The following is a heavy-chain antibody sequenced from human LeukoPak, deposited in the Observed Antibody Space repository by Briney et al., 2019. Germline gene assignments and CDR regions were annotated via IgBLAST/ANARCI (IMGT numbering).Heavy chain of an antibody. CDR3: ARASRWLAFDY. CDR2: IYSNGAST. J-gene: IGHJ4*02. V-gene: IGHV3-64*01. CDR1: RFPFSSFA. Sequence: PGGSLRLSCAASRFPFSSFAMHWVRQAPGKGLEFVSSIYSNGASTYYANSVKGRFTISRDNSKNTLYLQMNSLRAEDTGVYYCARASRWLAFDYWGQGTLVTVSS. D-gene: IGHD6-19*01.